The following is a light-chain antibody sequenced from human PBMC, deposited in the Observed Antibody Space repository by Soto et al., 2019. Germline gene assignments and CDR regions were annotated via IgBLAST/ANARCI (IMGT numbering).Light chain of an antibody. CDR1: TGHSSYA. J-gene: IGLJ3*02. Sequence: QSVLTQSPSASASLGASVKLTCTLSTGHSSYAIAWHQQQPEKGPRYLMKLNSDGSHSKGDGIPDRFSGSTSGAERYLTISSLQSEDEADYYCQTWDTGIWVFGGGTKLTV. V-gene: IGLV4-69*02. CDR3: QTWDTGIWV. CDR2: LNSDGSH.